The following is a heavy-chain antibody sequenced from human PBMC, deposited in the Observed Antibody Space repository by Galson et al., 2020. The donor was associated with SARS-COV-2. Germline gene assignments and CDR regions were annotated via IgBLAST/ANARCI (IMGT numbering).Heavy chain of an antibody. Sequence: SQTLSLTCTVSGGSLSSYYWSWIRQPPGGGLQWIGYIHYTGSTNYNPSINNRVAMSVDTSTNQFSLNLYSVTAADTAVYYCARESSGRLDWFDPWGQGTLVIVSS. D-gene: IGHD3-22*01. CDR3: ARESSGRLDWFDP. J-gene: IGHJ5*02. CDR1: GGSLSSYY. CDR2: IHYTGST. V-gene: IGHV4-59*01.